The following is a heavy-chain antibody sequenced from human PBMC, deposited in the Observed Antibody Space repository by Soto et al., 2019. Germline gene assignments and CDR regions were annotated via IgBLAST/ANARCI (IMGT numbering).Heavy chain of an antibody. CDR3: AKDKGVITPFGY. CDR1: GFTFSSYG. D-gene: IGHD3-16*02. V-gene: IGHV3-30*18. J-gene: IGHJ4*02. Sequence: QVQLVESGGGVVQPGRSLRLSCAASGFTFSSYGMHWVRQAPGKGLEWVAVISYDGSNKYYADSVKGRFTISRDNSKNTPYLQMNSLRAEDTAAYYCAKDKGVITPFGYWGQGTLVTVSS. CDR2: ISYDGSNK.